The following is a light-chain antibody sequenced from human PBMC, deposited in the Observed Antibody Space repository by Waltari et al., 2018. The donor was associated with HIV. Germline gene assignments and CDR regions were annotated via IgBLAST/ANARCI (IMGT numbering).Light chain of an antibody. Sequence: QSVLTQSPSVSEAPGQSVTISCSGRDSNIGSHAVTRYQQFPGKPPRLLVYNDDLILSGVSDRLSASKSGTSASLAINDLQSEHESHYYCAAWDDGLNGVIFGGGTKVTVL. CDR2: NDD. V-gene: IGLV1-36*01. CDR1: DSNIGSHA. J-gene: IGLJ2*01. CDR3: AAWDDGLNGVI.